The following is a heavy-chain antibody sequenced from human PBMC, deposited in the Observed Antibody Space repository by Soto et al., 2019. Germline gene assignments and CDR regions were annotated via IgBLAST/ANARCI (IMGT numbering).Heavy chain of an antibody. J-gene: IGHJ5*02. CDR1: GGSISSSSYY. CDR3: ARHKPGTSWFDP. V-gene: IGHV4-39*01. CDR2: IYYSGST. Sequence: PSETLSLTCTVSGGSISSSSYYWGWIRQPPGKGLEWIGSIYYSGSTYYNPSLKSRVTISVDTSKNQFSLKLSSVTAADTAVYYCARHKPGTSWFDPWGQRTLVTVSS.